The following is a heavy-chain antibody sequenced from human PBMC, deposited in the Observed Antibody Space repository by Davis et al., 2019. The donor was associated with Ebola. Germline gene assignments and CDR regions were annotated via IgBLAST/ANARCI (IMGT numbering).Heavy chain of an antibody. CDR2: IHDGSA. Sequence: SETLSLTCTVSGGSISSSSYYWGWIRQPPGKGLEWVGYIHDGSANYHPSLKSRVTISVDTSKNQFSLKLTSVTAADTAVYYCARALGLRSGMDVWGQGTTVAVSS. V-gene: IGHV4-61*05. CDR3: ARALGLRSGMDV. CDR1: GGSISSSSYY. D-gene: IGHD1-7*01. J-gene: IGHJ6*02.